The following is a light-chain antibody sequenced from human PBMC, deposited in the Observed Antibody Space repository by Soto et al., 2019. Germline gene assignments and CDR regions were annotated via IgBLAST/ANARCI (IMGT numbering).Light chain of an antibody. CDR2: END. J-gene: IGLJ1*01. CDR3: GTWDSSLSIFV. CDR1: SSNIGNYY. V-gene: IGLV1-51*02. Sequence: QPVLTPPPPVSAAPEQKVTLSCSGGSSNIGNYYVSWHQQLPGTAPKLLIYENDKRPSGIPDRFSGSKSGTSATLGITVLQTGGEAEYYCGTWDSSLSIFVFGTGTKVTLL.